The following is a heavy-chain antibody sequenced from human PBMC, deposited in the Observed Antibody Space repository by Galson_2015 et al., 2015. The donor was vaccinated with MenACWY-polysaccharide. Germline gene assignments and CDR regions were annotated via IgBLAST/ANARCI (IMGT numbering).Heavy chain of an antibody. CDR2: IKQSGSEK. V-gene: IGHV3-7*01. CDR3: ARARSWSGYFAFDF. J-gene: IGHJ3*01. CDR1: GFPFSDSW. Sequence: SLRLSCAASGFPFSDSWTTWIRQAPGKGLEWVATIKQSGSEKYYVDSVGGRFTVSRDNAKNSLYLQMNSLRAEDTAVYYCARARSWSGYFAFDFWGQGTMVTVSS. D-gene: IGHD3-3*01.